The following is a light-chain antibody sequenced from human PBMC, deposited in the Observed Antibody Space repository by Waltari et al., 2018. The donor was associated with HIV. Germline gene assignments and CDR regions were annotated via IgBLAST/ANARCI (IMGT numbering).Light chain of an antibody. CDR3: SSYSPRGSVV. V-gene: IGLV2-14*01. Sequence: HSVLTQPASVSGSPGQSIIISCSGPTSALSSLTLFSLYQQSSGRAPTRIIFEVSSRPSGISDRFSGSKSGDTASLTISALRTEDEADYFCSSYSPRGSVVFGGGTKVTVL. CDR2: EVS. J-gene: IGLJ3*02. CDR1: TSALSSLTL.